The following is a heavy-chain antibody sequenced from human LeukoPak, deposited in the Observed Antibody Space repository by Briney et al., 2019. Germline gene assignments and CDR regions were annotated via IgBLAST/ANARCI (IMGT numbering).Heavy chain of an antibody. D-gene: IGHD1-26*01. V-gene: IGHV1-46*01. CDR3: ARVSVGATYFRAFDI. CDR1: GYTFTNYY. Sequence: GASVKVSCKASGYTFTNYYMHWVRQAPGQGFEWMGMINPSGGSTGYAQKFQGRVTVTRDTSTSTVYMELSSLRSEDTAVYYCARVSVGATYFRAFDIWGQGTMVTVSS. J-gene: IGHJ3*02. CDR2: INPSGGST.